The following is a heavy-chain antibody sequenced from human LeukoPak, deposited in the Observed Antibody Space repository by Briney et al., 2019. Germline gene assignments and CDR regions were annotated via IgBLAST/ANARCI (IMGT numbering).Heavy chain of an antibody. CDR2: INAGNGNT. CDR3: ARDLRGYSYGFDY. CDR1: GYTFISYA. V-gene: IGHV1-3*01. J-gene: IGHJ4*02. D-gene: IGHD5-18*01. Sequence: ASVKVSCKASGYTFISYAMHWVRQAPGQRLEWMGWINAGNGNTKYSQKFQGRVTITRDTSASTAYMELSSLRSEDTAVYYCARDLRGYSYGFDYWGQGTLVTVSS.